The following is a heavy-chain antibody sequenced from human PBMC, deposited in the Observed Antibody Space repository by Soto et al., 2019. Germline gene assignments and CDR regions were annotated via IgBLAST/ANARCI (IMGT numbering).Heavy chain of an antibody. D-gene: IGHD3-10*01. V-gene: IGHV1-18*01. Sequence: QVQLVQSGAEVKKPGASVKVSCKASGYTFTSYGISWVRQAPGQGLEWMGWISAYNGNTNYAQKLQGRVTMTTDTDTSTAYRELRSLRSDDTAVYYGAGMVRGVMSLDYWGQGTLVTVSS. CDR3: AGMVRGVMSLDY. J-gene: IGHJ4*02. CDR1: GYTFTSYG. CDR2: ISAYNGNT.